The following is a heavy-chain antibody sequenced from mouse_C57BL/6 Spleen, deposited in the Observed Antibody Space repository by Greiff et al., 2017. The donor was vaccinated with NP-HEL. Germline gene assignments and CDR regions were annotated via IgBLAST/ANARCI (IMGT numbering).Heavy chain of an antibody. Sequence: EVKLMESGPGLVKPSQSLSLTCSVTGYSITSGYYWNWIRQFPGNKLEWMGYISYDGSNNYNPSLKNRISITRDTSKNQFFLKLNSVTTEDTATYYCAREGGIYYDYDDYAMDYWGQGTSVTVSS. CDR2: ISYDGSN. D-gene: IGHD2-4*01. J-gene: IGHJ4*01. CDR1: GYSITSGYY. CDR3: AREGGIYYDYDDYAMDY. V-gene: IGHV3-6*01.